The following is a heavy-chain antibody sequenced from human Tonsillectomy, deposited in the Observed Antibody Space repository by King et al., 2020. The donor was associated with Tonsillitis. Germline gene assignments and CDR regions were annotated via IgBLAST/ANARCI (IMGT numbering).Heavy chain of an antibody. CDR1: GGSISSSSYY. CDR2: IYFSWST. V-gene: IGHV4-39*01. CDR3: VTYCSGGSCYPPLDAFDI. D-gene: IGHD2-15*01. J-gene: IGHJ3*02. Sequence: VQLQESGPGLVKPSDTLSLTCTVSGGSISSSSYYWGWIRQPPGKGLECIGGIYFSWSTYYNPSLKSPVTIFVDTSKNQFSLKLSSVTAADTAVYYCVTYCSGGSCYPPLDAFDIWGQGTMVTVSS.